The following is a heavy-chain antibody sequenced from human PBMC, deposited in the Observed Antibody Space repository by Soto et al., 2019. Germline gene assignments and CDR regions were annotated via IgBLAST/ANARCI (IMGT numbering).Heavy chain of an antibody. V-gene: IGHV3-21*01. CDR3: ARDTFSIVGATTYYYGMDV. Sequence: EVQLVESGGGLVKPGGSLRLSCAASGFTFSSYSMNWVRQAPGKGLEWVSSISSSSSYIYYADSVKGQFTISRDNAKNSLYLQMNSLRAEDTAVYYCARDTFSIVGATTYYYGMDVWGQGTTVTVSS. CDR1: GFTFSSYS. CDR2: ISSSSSYI. D-gene: IGHD1-26*01. J-gene: IGHJ6*02.